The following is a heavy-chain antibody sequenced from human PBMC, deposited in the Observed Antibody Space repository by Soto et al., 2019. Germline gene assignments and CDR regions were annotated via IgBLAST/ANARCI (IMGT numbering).Heavy chain of an antibody. Sequence: PGGSLRLSCAASGFTLSSYGMHWVRQAPGKGLEWVAVISYDGSNKYYADSVKGRFTISRDNSKNTLYLQMNSLRAEDTAVYYCAKDSYDFWSGYPDWYFDLWGRGTLVTVSS. CDR1: GFTLSSYG. V-gene: IGHV3-30*18. J-gene: IGHJ2*01. D-gene: IGHD3-3*01. CDR2: ISYDGSNK. CDR3: AKDSYDFWSGYPDWYFDL.